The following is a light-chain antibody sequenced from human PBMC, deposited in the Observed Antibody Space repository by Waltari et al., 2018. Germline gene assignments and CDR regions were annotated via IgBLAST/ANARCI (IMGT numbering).Light chain of an antibody. CDR3: QHYDGSPYT. CDR2: GSS. Sequence: EIVLTQSPGTLSLSPGERATLSCRASESVKGNYLVWYQQKLGQAPRVLIYGSSKRATGIPDRFSGSGSGRDFTLTISRLEPEDFAMYYCQHYDGSPYTFGPGTKLEIK. V-gene: IGKV3-20*01. CDR1: ESVKGNY. J-gene: IGKJ3*01.